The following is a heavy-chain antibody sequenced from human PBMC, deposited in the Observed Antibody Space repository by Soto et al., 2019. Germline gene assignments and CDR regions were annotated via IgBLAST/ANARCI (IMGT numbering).Heavy chain of an antibody. CDR2: ISGSGGST. D-gene: IGHD6-25*01. Sequence: GGSLRLSCAASGFTFSSYAMSWVRQAPGKGLEWVSAISGSGGSTYYADSVKGRFTISRDNSKNTLYLQMNSLRAEDTAVYYCAKDKRGQRPLNINFFDYWGQGTLVTVSS. CDR1: GFTFSSYA. CDR3: AKDKRGQRPLNINFFDY. V-gene: IGHV3-23*01. J-gene: IGHJ4*02.